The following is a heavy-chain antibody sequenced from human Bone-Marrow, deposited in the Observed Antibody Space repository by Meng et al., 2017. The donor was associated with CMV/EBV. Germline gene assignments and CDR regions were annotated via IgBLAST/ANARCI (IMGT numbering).Heavy chain of an antibody. D-gene: IGHD6-6*01. CDR3: ARDIGVRIAARLIYYYGMDV. J-gene: IGHJ6*02. CDR2: IKQDGSEK. Sequence: GESLKTSCAASGFTFSSYWMSWVRQAPGKGLEWVANIKQDGSEKYYVDSVKGRFTISRDNAKNSLYLQMNSLRAEDTAVYYCARDIGVRIAARLIYYYGMDVWGQGTTVTVSS. CDR1: GFTFSSYW. V-gene: IGHV3-7*01.